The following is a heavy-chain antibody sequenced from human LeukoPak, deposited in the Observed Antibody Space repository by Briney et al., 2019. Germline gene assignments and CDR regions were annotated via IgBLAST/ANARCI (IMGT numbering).Heavy chain of an antibody. CDR1: GYTFTSYTFTNYD. V-gene: IGHV1-8*01. D-gene: IGHD2-2*01. Sequence: GASVTVSCTASGYTFTSYTFTNYDLNWVRQATGQGLEWMGWMNPNSGNTAYAQKFQGRVTMTRNTSITTAYMELSSLRSEDTALYYCAREAYCSSTSCYFQYWGQGTLVTVSS. J-gene: IGHJ1*01. CDR3: AREAYCSSTSCYFQY. CDR2: MNPNSGNT.